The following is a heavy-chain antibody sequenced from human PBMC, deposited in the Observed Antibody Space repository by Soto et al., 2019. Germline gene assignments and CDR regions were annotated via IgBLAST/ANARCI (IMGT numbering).Heavy chain of an antibody. V-gene: IGHV3-33*01. CDR1: GFIFNTYG. J-gene: IGHJ4*02. Sequence: QVQLVESGGGVVQPGRSLRLSCAASGFIFNTYGIHWVRQAPGKGLEWVAVVRYDGSGKNYADSVKGRFTISRDNSKNTVYRQMNSLRAEDTAVYYCARGENGDFYFDYWGQGTLVTVSS. CDR3: ARGENGDFYFDY. D-gene: IGHD4-17*01. CDR2: VRYDGSGK.